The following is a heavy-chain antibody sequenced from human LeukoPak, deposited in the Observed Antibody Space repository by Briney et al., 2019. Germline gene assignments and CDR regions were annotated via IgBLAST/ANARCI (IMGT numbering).Heavy chain of an antibody. D-gene: IGHD6-19*01. Sequence: GASVKVSCKASGYTFSTYGISWVRQAPGQGLEWMGWISPYNDSTEYAQKFQGRVTMTTDTSTSTAYMELRSLRSDDTAVYYCARDPPHSSGPNSPCFEYWGQGTLVTVSS. V-gene: IGHV1-18*01. CDR3: ARDPPHSSGPNSPCFEY. J-gene: IGHJ4*02. CDR1: GYTFSTYG. CDR2: ISPYNDST.